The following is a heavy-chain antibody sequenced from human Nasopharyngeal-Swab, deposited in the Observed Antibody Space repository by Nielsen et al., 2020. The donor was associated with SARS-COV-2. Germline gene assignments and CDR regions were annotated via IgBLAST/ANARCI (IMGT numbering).Heavy chain of an antibody. CDR3: ARGSGDYDTRAPYYYYGMDV. CDR2: INAGNGNT. CDR1: GYTFTSYA. Sequence: ASVKVSCKASGYTFTSYAMHWVRQAPGQRLEWMGWINAGNGNTKYSQKFQGRVTITRDTSASTAYMELSSLRSEDTAVYYCARGSGDYDTRAPYYYYGMDVWGQGTTVTVSS. V-gene: IGHV1-3*01. D-gene: IGHD4-17*01. J-gene: IGHJ6*02.